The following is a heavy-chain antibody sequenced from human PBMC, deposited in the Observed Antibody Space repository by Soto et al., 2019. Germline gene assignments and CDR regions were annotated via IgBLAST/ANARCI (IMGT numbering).Heavy chain of an antibody. Sequence: PSATLSLTCSVSGDSISTVDSFWAWIRPPPGQALDYTGYIYNSTTTYYNPSFESRVAISLDTSKSQFSLHVTSVTAAATAVYFCARGRYCLTGRCFPNWFDSWGQGTLVTV. D-gene: IGHD2-15*01. J-gene: IGHJ5*01. V-gene: IGHV4-30-4*01. CDR1: GDSISTVDSF. CDR2: IYNSTTT. CDR3: ARGRYCLTGRCFPNWFDS.